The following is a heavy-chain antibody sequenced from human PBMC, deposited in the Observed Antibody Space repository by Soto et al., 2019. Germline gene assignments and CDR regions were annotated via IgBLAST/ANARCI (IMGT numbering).Heavy chain of an antibody. CDR3: AICSQRYCDYCYRQDF. V-gene: IGHV1-46*01. CDR1: GYTFTSYY. CDR2: INPSGGST. D-gene: IGHD2-2*01. J-gene: IGHJ6*02. Sequence: ASVKVSCKASGYTFTSYYMHWVRQAPGQGLEWMGIINPSGGSTSYAQKFQGRVTMTRNTSISTAYSVLSSLRSEDTAVYYCAICSQRYCDYCYRQDFWARGSSVTGSS.